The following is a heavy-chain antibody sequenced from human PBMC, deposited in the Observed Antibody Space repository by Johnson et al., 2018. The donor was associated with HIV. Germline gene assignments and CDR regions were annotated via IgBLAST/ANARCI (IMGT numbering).Heavy chain of an antibody. J-gene: IGHJ3*01. CDR3: ARSGPNWAFDF. CDR1: GFTFSSYW. V-gene: IGHV3-74*02. CDR2: ISSDGSST. Sequence: VQLVESGGGLVQPGGSLILSCAASGFTFSSYWMHWVRQAPGKGLVWVSRISSDGSSTYYADSVKGRFTISRDNAKNTRFVQMNSLRAEDTAGYYCARSGPNWAFDFWGQGTMVTVSS. D-gene: IGHD1-1*01.